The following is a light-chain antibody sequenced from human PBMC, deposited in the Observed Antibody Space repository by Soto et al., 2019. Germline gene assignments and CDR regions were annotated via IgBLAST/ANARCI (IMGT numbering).Light chain of an antibody. J-gene: IGKJ1*01. CDR2: ATS. V-gene: IGKV3-20*01. Sequence: EIVLTQSPGTLSSSPGERATLSCRASQSIDNRYYACYQHKPGQAPSLLIYATSSRATGIPDRFGGSGSGTDFTLTINRLEPEDFAVYYCQQYFAPPRTFGQGTKVDIK. CDR3: QQYFAPPRT. CDR1: QSIDNRY.